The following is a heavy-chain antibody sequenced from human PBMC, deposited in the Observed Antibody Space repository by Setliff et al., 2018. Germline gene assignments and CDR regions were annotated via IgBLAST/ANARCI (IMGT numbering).Heavy chain of an antibody. V-gene: IGHV4-38-2*02. CDR2: IYSSGST. J-gene: IGHJ4*02. Sequence: SETLSLTCTVSGYSISSGYIWGWIRQPPGKGLVWIVYIYSSGSTYYNPSLKSRVSISVDTSKNQFSLKLSSVTAADTDVYYCARESRYYYDNLGTLDYWGQGTLVTVSS. CDR3: ARESRYYYDNLGTLDY. D-gene: IGHD3-22*01. CDR1: GYSISSGYI.